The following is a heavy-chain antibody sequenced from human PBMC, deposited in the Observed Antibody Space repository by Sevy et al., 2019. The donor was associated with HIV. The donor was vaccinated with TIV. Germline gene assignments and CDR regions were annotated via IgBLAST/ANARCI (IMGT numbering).Heavy chain of an antibody. Sequence: SETLSLTCTVSGGSISSYYWSWIRQPPGKGLEWIGYIYYSGSTNYNPSLKSRVTISVDTSKNQFSLKLSSVTAADTAVYYCPRDLGDGADGMDVWGQGTTVTVSS. D-gene: IGHD3-16*01. CDR2: IYYSGST. V-gene: IGHV4-59*01. CDR3: PRDLGDGADGMDV. CDR1: GGSISSYY. J-gene: IGHJ6*02.